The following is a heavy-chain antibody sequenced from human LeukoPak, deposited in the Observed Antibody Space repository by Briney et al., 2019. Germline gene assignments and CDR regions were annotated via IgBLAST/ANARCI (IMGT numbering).Heavy chain of an antibody. J-gene: IGHJ4*02. CDR2: ISHSGGDT. V-gene: IGHV3-23*01. CDR1: GFTFSSFA. D-gene: IGHD1-26*01. Sequence: GGSLRLSCAASGFTFSSFAMSWVRQAPGKGLEWVATISHSGGDTNYADSVKGRFTISRDNSKNTLYLQMNSLRVEDTAMYYCAKSGSGSYYVYWGPGILVTASS. CDR3: AKSGSGSYYVY.